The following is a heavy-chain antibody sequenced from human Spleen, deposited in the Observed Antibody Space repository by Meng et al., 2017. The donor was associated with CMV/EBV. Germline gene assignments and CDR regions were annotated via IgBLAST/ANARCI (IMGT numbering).Heavy chain of an antibody. CDR3: ARDQG. Sequence: GESLKISCAASEFTFSSYGINWVRQAPGKGLEWVSYISSSSSTIYYADSVKGRFTISRDNAKNSLYLQMNSLRAEDTAVYYCARDQGWGQGTLVTVSS. CDR1: EFTFSSYG. J-gene: IGHJ4*02. V-gene: IGHV3-48*04. CDR2: ISSSSSTI.